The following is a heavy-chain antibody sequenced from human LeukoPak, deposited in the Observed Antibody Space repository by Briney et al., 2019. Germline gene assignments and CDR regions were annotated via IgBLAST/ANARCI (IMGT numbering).Heavy chain of an antibody. D-gene: IGHD3-10*01. V-gene: IGHV4-34*01. CDR2: INHSGST. Sequence: PSETLSLTCTVSGGSISSYYWTWIRQPPGKGLEWIGEINHSGSTNYNPSLKSRVTISVDTSKNQFSLKLSSVTAADTAVYYCARVVTMVRGVIIYYFDYWGQGTLVTVSS. CDR3: ARVVTMVRGVIIYYFDY. CDR1: GGSISSYY. J-gene: IGHJ4*02.